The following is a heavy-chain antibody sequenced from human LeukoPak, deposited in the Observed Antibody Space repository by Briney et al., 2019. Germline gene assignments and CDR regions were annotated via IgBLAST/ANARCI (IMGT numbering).Heavy chain of an antibody. CDR3: ARGTILGNWFDP. D-gene: IGHD3-9*01. J-gene: IGHJ5*02. CDR2: IYYSGST. V-gene: IGHV4-30-4*01. Sequence: SETLSLTCTVSGGSISSGDFYWSWIRPPPGKGLEWIGYIYYSGSTYYNPSLKSRVTISVSTSKNQFSLKLSSVTAADTAVYYCARGTILGNWFDPWGQGTLVTVSS. CDR1: GGSISSGDFY.